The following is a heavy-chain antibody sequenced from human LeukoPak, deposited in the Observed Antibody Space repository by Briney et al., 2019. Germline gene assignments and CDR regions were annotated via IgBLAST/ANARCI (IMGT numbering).Heavy chain of an antibody. CDR3: ARDRFEIGPDFDY. V-gene: IGHV1-69*13. J-gene: IGHJ4*02. D-gene: IGHD3-10*01. CDR2: IIPIFGTA. Sequence: SVKVSCKASGGTFSSYAISWVRQAPGQGLEWMGGIIPIFGTANYAQKFQGRVTITADESTSTAYMELSSLRSEDTAVYYCARDRFEIGPDFDYWGQGTLVTVSS. CDR1: GGTFSSYA.